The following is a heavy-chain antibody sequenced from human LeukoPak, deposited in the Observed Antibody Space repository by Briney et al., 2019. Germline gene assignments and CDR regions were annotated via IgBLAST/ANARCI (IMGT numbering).Heavy chain of an antibody. Sequence: GGSLRLSCAASGFTFSSYGMHWVRQAPGKGLEWVAFIRYDGSNKYYADSVKGRFTISRDNSKNTLYLQMNSLRAEDTAVYYCAKADIVVVPAAGELIDYWGQGTLVTVSS. D-gene: IGHD2-2*01. V-gene: IGHV3-30*02. CDR3: AKADIVVVPAAGELIDY. CDR2: IRYDGSNK. J-gene: IGHJ4*02. CDR1: GFTFSSYG.